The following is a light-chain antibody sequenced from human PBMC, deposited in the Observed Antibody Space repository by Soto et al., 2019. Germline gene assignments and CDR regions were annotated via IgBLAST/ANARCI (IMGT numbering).Light chain of an antibody. J-gene: IGKJ4*01. CDR3: HQDFDLPLT. V-gene: IGKV3D-7*01. Sequence: ELVMTQSPVTLSLSPGETATLSCRASQSLSNTYISWYQQKPGQAPRLLIYGASTRATGIPARFSGSGSGTDFTLTISSLQPEDFALYYCHQDFDLPLTFGGGTKVDTK. CDR2: GAS. CDR1: QSLSNTY.